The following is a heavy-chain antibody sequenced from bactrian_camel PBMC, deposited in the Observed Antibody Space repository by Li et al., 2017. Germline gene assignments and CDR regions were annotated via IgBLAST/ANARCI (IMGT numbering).Heavy chain of an antibody. Sequence: VQLVESGGGSVQPGGSLRLSCAVSGFTFSSYGMIWVRQAPGKGLEWVSSVDGAGDYTYYAESVKGRFTISRDNAKNTIDLQLSDLKSEDMGVYYCANLYGSWSPYRWGQGTQVTVS. CDR2: VDGAGDYT. V-gene: IGHV3S40*01. J-gene: IGHJ4*01. CDR3: ANLYGSWSPYR. D-gene: IGHD6*01. CDR1: GFTFSSYG.